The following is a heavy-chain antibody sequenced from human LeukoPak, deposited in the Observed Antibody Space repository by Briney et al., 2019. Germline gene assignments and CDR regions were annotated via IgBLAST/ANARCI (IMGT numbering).Heavy chain of an antibody. CDR2: IRYDGSNK. CDR1: GFTFSSYG. J-gene: IGHJ3*02. V-gene: IGHV3-30*02. Sequence: GGSLRLSCAASGFTFSSYGMHWVRQAPGKGLEWVAFIRYDGSNKYYADSVKGRFTISRDNSKNTLYLQMNSLRAEDTAVYYCAKDQILPSGDAFDIWGQGTMVTVSS. CDR3: AKDQILPSGDAFDI.